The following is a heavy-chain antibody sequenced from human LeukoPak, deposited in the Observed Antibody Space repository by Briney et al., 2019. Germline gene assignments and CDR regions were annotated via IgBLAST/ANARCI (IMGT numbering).Heavy chain of an antibody. J-gene: IGHJ3*02. Sequence: ASVKVSCKVSGYTLTELSIHWVRQAPGKGLEWMGGFDLEDGETVYAQKFQGRVTMTEDTSTDTAYMELSSLRSEDTALYYCATTYDDILTGVNAFDIWGQRTMVTLSS. CDR3: ATTYDDILTGVNAFDI. V-gene: IGHV1-24*01. CDR1: GYTLTELS. CDR2: FDLEDGET. D-gene: IGHD3-9*01.